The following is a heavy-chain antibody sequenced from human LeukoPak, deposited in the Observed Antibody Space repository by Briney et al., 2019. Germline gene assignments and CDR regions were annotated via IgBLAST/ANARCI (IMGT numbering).Heavy chain of an antibody. CDR1: GGTFSSYA. Sequence: GASVKVSCKASGGTFSSYAISWVRQAPGQGLEWMGRIIPILGIANYAQKFQGSVTITADKSTSTAYMELSSLRSEDTAVYYCAREGWFGYCSSTSCYETSFDPWGQGTLVTVSS. CDR2: IIPILGIA. D-gene: IGHD2-2*01. J-gene: IGHJ5*02. CDR3: AREGWFGYCSSTSCYETSFDP. V-gene: IGHV1-69*04.